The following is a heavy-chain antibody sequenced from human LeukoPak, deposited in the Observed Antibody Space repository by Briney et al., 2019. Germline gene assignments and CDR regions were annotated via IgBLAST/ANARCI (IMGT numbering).Heavy chain of an antibody. J-gene: IGHJ5*02. CDR3: ARGKGWFDP. Sequence: GGSLRLSCAASGFTFSSYWMNWARQAPGKGLEWVASINHNGDVNYYVDSVKGRFTISRDNAKNSLYLQMNSLRVEDTAVYYCARGKGWFDPWGQGTLVTVSS. CDR1: GFTFSSYW. V-gene: IGHV3-7*01. CDR2: INHNGDVN.